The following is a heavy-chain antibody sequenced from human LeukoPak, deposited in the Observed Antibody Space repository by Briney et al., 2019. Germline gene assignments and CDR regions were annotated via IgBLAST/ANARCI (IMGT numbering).Heavy chain of an antibody. CDR2: ISGSGGST. Sequence: PRRSLRLSWAASGFTFSSYAMSWVRQAPGKGLEWVSAISGSGGSTYYADSVKGRFTISRDNSKNTLYLQMNSLRAEDTAVYYCAKGGRGVIFGWFDPWGQGTLVTVSS. CDR1: GFTFSSYA. J-gene: IGHJ5*02. V-gene: IGHV3-23*01. CDR3: AKGGRGVIFGWFDP. D-gene: IGHD3-10*01.